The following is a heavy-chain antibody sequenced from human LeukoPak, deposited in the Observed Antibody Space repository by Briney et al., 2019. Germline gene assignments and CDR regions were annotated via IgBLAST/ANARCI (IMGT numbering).Heavy chain of an antibody. CDR3: ASQDRGFNRAFHI. Sequence: GGSLRLSCAASGFTFSNYWMSWVRQAPGRGLEWMANIKPDGSEINYMDSVKGRFTISRDNAKNSLYLQTDSLRVEDTAVYYCASQDRGFNRAFHIWGQGTMVIVSS. J-gene: IGHJ3*02. CDR2: IKPDGSEI. CDR1: GFTFSNYW. D-gene: IGHD2-15*01. V-gene: IGHV3-7*01.